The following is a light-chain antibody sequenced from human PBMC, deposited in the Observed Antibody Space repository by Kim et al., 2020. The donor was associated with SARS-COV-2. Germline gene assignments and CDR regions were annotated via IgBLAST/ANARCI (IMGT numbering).Light chain of an antibody. CDR2: GRS. J-gene: IGKJ1*01. CDR1: QYVSNY. CDR3: QQYNNWPRT. V-gene: IGKV3-15*01. Sequence: VSPGQRVTLSCRASQYVSNYLAWYQQKPGQPPRPLIYGRSTRATGVPDRFSGSGSGIDFTLTISSLQSEDFAAYYCQQYNNWPRTFGQGTKVDIK.